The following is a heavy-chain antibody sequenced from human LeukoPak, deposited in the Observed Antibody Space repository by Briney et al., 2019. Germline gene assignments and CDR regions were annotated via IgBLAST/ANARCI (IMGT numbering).Heavy chain of an antibody. V-gene: IGHV1-69*04. CDR1: GGTFSSYA. J-gene: IGHJ4*02. CDR2: IIPILGIA. Sequence: SVKVSCTASGGTFSSYAISWVRQAPGQGLEWMGRIIPILGIANYAQKFQGRVTITADKSTSTAYMELSSLRSEDTAVYYCARDSGIVGATGFDYWGQGTLVSVSS. CDR3: ARDSGIVGATGFDY. D-gene: IGHD1-26*01.